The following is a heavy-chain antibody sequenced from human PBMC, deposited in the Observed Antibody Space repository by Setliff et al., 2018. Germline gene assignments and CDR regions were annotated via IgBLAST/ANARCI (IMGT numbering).Heavy chain of an antibody. D-gene: IGHD3-3*01. CDR2: INPNGGST. V-gene: IGHV1-2*02. CDR1: GYTFTDYY. CDR3: ARDASSVIRFLEWSHKDYYFMDV. J-gene: IGHJ6*03. Sequence: WASVKVSCKTSGYTFTDYYIHWVRQAPGQGLEWMGWINPNGGSTNYAQRFQGRLTVTRDTSISTAYMELSRLRHDDPAVYYCARDASSVIRFLEWSHKDYYFMDVWGNGTTVTVSS.